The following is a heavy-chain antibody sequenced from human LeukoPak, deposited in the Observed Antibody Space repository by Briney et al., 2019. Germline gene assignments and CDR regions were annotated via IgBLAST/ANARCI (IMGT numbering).Heavy chain of an antibody. CDR2: INPSGGST. V-gene: IGHV1-46*01. CDR1: GYTFTSYY. J-gene: IGHJ4*02. Sequence: GESLKISCKASGYTFTSYYMHWVRQAPGQGLEWMGIINPSGGSTSYAQKFQGRVTMTRDTSTSTVYMELSSLRSEDTAVYYCARGLDTAMVISTEFDYWGQGTLVTVSS. D-gene: IGHD5-18*01. CDR3: ARGLDTAMVISTEFDY.